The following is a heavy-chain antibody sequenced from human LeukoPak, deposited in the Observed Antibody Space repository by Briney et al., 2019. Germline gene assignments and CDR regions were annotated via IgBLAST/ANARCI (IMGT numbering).Heavy chain of an antibody. V-gene: IGHV3-30*02. D-gene: IGHD6-19*01. CDR2: IRYDGSNK. Sequence: PGGSLRLSCAASGFTFSSYGMHWVRQAPGKGLEWVAFIRYDGSNKYYADSVKGRFTISRDNSKNTLYLQMNSLRAEDTAVYYCANDDSAGTPHLFDYWGQGTLVTVSS. CDR1: GFTFSSYG. J-gene: IGHJ4*02. CDR3: ANDDSAGTPHLFDY.